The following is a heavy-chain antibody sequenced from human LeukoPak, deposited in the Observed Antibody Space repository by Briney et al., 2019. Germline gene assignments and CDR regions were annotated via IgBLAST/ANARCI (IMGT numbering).Heavy chain of an antibody. D-gene: IGHD3-10*01. V-gene: IGHV3-48*01. CDR2: ISSSSSTI. CDR3: ARVPGWFGELNYYYYMDV. J-gene: IGHJ6*03. Sequence: GGSLRLSCAASGFTFSSYSMNWVRQAPGKGLEWVSYISSSSSTIYYADSVKGRFTISRDNAKNSLYLQMNSLRAEDTAVYYCARVPGWFGELNYYYYMDVWGKGTTVTVSS. CDR1: GFTFSSYS.